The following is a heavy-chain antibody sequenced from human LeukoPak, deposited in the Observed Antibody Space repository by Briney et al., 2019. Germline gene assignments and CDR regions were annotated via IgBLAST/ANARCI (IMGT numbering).Heavy chain of an antibody. CDR3: ARQGGIRYYDFSFDY. CDR1: GGSISSYY. J-gene: IGHJ4*02. V-gene: IGHV4-39*01. CDR2: IYYSGST. Sequence: PSETLSLTCTVSGGSISSYYWSWIRQPPGKGLEWIGSIYYSGSTDYDPSLKSRVTISVDTSKNQFSLKLTSVTAADTAVYYCARQGGIRYYDFSFDYWGQGTLVTVSS. D-gene: IGHD3-3*01.